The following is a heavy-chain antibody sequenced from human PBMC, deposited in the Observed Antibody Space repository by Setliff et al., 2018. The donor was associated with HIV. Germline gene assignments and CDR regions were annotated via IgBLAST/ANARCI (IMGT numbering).Heavy chain of an antibody. Sequence: ASVKVFCKASGYTFTDYYMHWVQQAPGKGLEWMGRVDPKNGKTLYAENLRGRITITADTSTDTAYMELNSLRSEDTAMYYCATLDYYGSQTYNLALHYWGQGTLVTVSS. J-gene: IGHJ4*02. CDR2: VDPKNGKT. CDR3: ATLDYYGSQTYNLALHY. CDR1: GYTFTDYY. D-gene: IGHD3-10*01. V-gene: IGHV1-69-2*01.